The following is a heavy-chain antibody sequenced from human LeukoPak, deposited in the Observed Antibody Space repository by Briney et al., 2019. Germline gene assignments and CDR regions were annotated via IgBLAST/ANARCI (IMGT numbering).Heavy chain of an antibody. V-gene: IGHV1-46*01. J-gene: IGHJ3*02. CDR1: GYTFTGYY. CDR3: ATSALNFDSSGYCESWAFDI. Sequence: ASVKVSCKASGYTFTGYYMHWVRQAPGQGLEWMGIINPSGGSTSYAQKFQGRVTMTRDTSTSTVYMELSSLRSEDTAVYYCATSALNFDSSGYCESWAFDIWGQGTMVTVSS. D-gene: IGHD3-22*01. CDR2: INPSGGST.